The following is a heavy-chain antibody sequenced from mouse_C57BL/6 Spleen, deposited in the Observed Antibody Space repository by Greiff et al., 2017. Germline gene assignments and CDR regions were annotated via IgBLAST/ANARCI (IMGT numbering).Heavy chain of an antibody. J-gene: IGHJ3*01. CDR3: ARFRGTGTAWFAY. V-gene: IGHV1-22*01. CDR1: GYTFTDYN. Sequence: VQLQQSGPELVKPGASVKMSCKASGYTFTDYNMHWVKQSHGKSLEWIGYINPNNGGTSYNQKIKGKATLTVNKSSSTAYMEIRSLTSEDSAVYYCARFRGTGTAWFAYWGQGTLVTVSA. CDR2: INPNNGGT. D-gene: IGHD4-1*01.